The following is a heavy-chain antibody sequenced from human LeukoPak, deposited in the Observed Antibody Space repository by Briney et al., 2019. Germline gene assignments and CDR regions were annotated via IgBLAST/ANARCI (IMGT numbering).Heavy chain of an antibody. CDR1: GDSISSYY. Sequence: PSETLSLTCTVSGDSISSYYWSWIRQPAGKGLEWIGRIYSSGSTNYNPSLKSRVTISVDTSKNQFSLKLNSVTAADTAVYYCARSGGYYNWFDPWGQGTLVTVSS. V-gene: IGHV4-4*07. CDR3: ARSGGYYNWFDP. J-gene: IGHJ5*02. CDR2: IYSSGST. D-gene: IGHD3-3*01.